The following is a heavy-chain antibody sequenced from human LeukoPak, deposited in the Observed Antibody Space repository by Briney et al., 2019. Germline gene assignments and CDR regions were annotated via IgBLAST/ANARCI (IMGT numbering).Heavy chain of an antibody. CDR1: GYTLTELS. CDR2: FNPEDGET. V-gene: IGHV1-24*01. Sequence: ASVKVSCKVSGYTLTELSMHWVRQAPGKGLEWMGGFNPEDGETIYAQKFQGRVTMTEDTSTDTAYMELSSLRSEDTAVYYCATELGYCSGGKCRNADYWGQGTLVTVSS. D-gene: IGHD2-15*01. CDR3: ATELGYCSGGKCRNADY. J-gene: IGHJ4*02.